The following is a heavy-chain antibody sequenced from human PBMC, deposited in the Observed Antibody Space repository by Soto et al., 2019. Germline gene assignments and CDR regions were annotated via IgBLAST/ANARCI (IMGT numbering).Heavy chain of an antibody. CDR1: GFTFSSYG. CDR3: ARVLYYDSSGYSYYYYGMDV. D-gene: IGHD3-22*01. CDR2: ISYDGSNK. V-gene: IGHV3-30*03. Sequence: GGSLRLSCAASGFTFSSYGMHWVRQAPGKGLEWVAVISYDGSNKYYADSVKGRFTISRDNSKNTLYLQMNSLRAEDTAVYYCARVLYYDSSGYSYYYYGMDVWGQGTTVTVSS. J-gene: IGHJ6*02.